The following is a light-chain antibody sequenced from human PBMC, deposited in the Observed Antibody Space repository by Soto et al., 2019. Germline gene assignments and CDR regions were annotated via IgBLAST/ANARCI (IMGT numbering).Light chain of an antibody. CDR3: LLYLSGAAV. CDR1: TGTVTSGHY. Sequence: QAVVTHEPSLTVSTGGKVTRTCASSTGTVTSGHYANWFQRKPGQAPRALIYSTTNPHSWTPGRFSGSLLGGKAALKLSGAKSEDEAEYVCLLYLSGAAVFGGGTKLTVL. J-gene: IGLJ3*02. CDR2: STT. V-gene: IGLV7-43*01.